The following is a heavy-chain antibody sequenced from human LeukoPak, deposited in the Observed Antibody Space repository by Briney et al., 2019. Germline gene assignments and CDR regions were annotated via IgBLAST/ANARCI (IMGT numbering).Heavy chain of an antibody. Sequence: GGSLRLSCAASGFTFSSYGMHWVRQAPGKGLEWVAFIRYDGSNKYYADSVKGRFTISRDNSKNTLYLQMNSLRAEDTAVYYCAKDRGAAAGLLDAFDIWGQGTMVTVSS. V-gene: IGHV3-30*02. J-gene: IGHJ3*02. CDR3: AKDRGAAAGLLDAFDI. CDR1: GFTFSSYG. D-gene: IGHD6-13*01. CDR2: IRYDGSNK.